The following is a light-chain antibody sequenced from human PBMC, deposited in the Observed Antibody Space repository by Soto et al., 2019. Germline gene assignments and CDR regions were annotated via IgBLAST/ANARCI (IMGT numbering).Light chain of an antibody. Sequence: EIVLTQSPGTLSLSPGERATLSCRASQSVSSNYLAWYQQRPGQAPRLLIFGASYSATGIPDRFSGSGSGTDFTLTISRLEPEDFAVYYCQQYGSSPPNITFGTGTKVDS. CDR3: QQYGSSPPNIT. CDR2: GAS. J-gene: IGKJ3*01. CDR1: QSVSSNY. V-gene: IGKV3-20*01.